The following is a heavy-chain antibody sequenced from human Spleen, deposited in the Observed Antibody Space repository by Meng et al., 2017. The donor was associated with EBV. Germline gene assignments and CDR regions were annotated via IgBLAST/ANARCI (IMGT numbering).Heavy chain of an antibody. CDR3: ATAHCSGGGCPGGS. Sequence: QGPLQGSGPGLGKPSGTRSLPCAVSGDYIDSINWWNWVRQPPGKGLEWIGEIYHSGHTNYNPSLRSRVIMSVDKSKNQFSLDLTAVTAADTAIYYCATAHCSGGGCPGGSWGQGTLVTVSS. J-gene: IGHJ5*02. D-gene: IGHD2-15*01. CDR1: GDYIDSINW. V-gene: IGHV4-4*02. CDR2: IYHSGHT.